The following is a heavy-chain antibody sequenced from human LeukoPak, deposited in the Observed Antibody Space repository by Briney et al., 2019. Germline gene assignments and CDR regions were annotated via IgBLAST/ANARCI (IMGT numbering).Heavy chain of an antibody. CDR3: ARVSETSSGWHFDY. CDR2: IYSSGST. CDR1: GGSISSYF. Sequence: SETLSLTCTVSGGSISSYFWSWIRQPAGKGLEWIGRIYSSGSTNYSPSLKTRVTMSVDTSKNQFSLKVSSVTAADTAVYYCARVSETSSGWHFDYWGQGTLVTVPS. J-gene: IGHJ4*02. D-gene: IGHD6-19*01. V-gene: IGHV4-4*07.